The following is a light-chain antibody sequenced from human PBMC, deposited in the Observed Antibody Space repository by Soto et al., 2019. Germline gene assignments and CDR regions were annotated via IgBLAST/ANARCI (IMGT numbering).Light chain of an antibody. V-gene: IGKV3-15*01. CDR1: QSVTSN. J-gene: IGKJ4*02. Sequence: EIVMTQSPATRSVSPGERATLSCRARQSVTSNLAWYQQKPGQAPRLLIRGASTRATGIPARFSGSGSGTEFTLTISSLQSEDFAVYYCQQYNNWPLTFGGGTKVEIK. CDR2: GAS. CDR3: QQYNNWPLT.